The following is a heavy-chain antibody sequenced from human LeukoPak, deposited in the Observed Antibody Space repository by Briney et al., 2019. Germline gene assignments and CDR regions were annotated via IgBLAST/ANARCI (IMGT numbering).Heavy chain of an antibody. Sequence: ASVKVSCKASGYTFTSYYMHWVRQAPGQGLEWMGIINPSGGSTSYAQKFQGRVTMTRDTSTSTVYMELSSLRSEDTAVYYCARDRCSGGSCSLRREWYFDLWGRGILVTVSS. CDR3: ARDRCSGGSCSLRREWYFDL. V-gene: IGHV1-46*01. D-gene: IGHD2-15*01. CDR1: GYTFTSYY. CDR2: INPSGGST. J-gene: IGHJ2*01.